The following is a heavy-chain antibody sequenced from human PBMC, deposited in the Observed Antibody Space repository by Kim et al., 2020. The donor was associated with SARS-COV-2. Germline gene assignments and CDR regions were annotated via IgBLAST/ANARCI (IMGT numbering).Heavy chain of an antibody. V-gene: IGHV1-69*01. CDR3: GGVRHETYGAFDI. Sequence: YAQKFQGRVTITADESTSTAYMELSSLRSEDTAVYYCGGVRHETYGAFDIWGQGTMVTVSS. D-gene: IGHD2-8*02. J-gene: IGHJ3*02.